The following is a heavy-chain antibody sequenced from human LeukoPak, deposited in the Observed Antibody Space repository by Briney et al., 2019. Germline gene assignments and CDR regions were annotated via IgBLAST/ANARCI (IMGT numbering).Heavy chain of an antibody. D-gene: IGHD6-19*01. CDR1: GFTFTNAW. Sequence: GGSLRLSCAASGFTFTNAWMNWVRQAPGKGLEWVSHITASGTAMFYADSVKGRFTISRDNAKNSLYLQMNSLRAEDTAVYYCARGPKQWLVNLYAFDIWGQGTMVTVSS. J-gene: IGHJ3*02. V-gene: IGHV3-48*01. CDR2: ITASGTAM. CDR3: ARGPKQWLVNLYAFDI.